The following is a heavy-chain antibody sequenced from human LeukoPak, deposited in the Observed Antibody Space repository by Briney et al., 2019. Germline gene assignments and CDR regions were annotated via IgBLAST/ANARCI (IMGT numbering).Heavy chain of an antibody. CDR1: GFTFSSYS. J-gene: IGHJ6*02. CDR3: AIMPATIYYYGMDV. D-gene: IGHD2-2*01. Sequence: PGGSLRLSCAASGFTFSSYSMNWVRQAPGKGLEWVSYISGSSSVIYYADSVKGRFTISRDNAQNSLYLQMNSLRAEDTALYYCAIMPATIYYYGMDVWGQGTTVTVSS. V-gene: IGHV3-48*04. CDR2: ISGSSSVI.